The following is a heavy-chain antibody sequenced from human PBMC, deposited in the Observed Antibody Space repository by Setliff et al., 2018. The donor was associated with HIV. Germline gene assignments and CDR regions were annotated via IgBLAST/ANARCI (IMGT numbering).Heavy chain of an antibody. V-gene: IGHV3-23*01. D-gene: IGHD6-19*01. J-gene: IGHJ4*02. CDR2: LSGHTMTT. Sequence: PGGSLRLSCAASGFTFSSHTMSWVRQAPGKGLGWVSSLSGHTMTTYYAGSGKGRSTISRDVSNNPLYFQMNSLRAEDTAIDFCVKSGSGWHGVDYWGQETLVTVSS. CDR1: GFTFSSHT. CDR3: VKSGSGWHGVDY.